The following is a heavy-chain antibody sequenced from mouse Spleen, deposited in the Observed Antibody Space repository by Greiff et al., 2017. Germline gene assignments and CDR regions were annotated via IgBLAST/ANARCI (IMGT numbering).Heavy chain of an antibody. Sequence: EVKLMESGAELVKPGASVKLSCTASGFNIKDYYMHWVKQRTEQGLEWIGRIDPEDGETKYAPKFQGKATITADTSSNTAYLQLSSLTSEDTAVYYCATPYGNFHYYAMDYWGQGTSVTVSS. J-gene: IGHJ4*01. D-gene: IGHD2-1*01. V-gene: IGHV14-2*01. CDR2: IDPEDGET. CDR1: GFNIKDYY. CDR3: ATPYGNFHYYAMDY.